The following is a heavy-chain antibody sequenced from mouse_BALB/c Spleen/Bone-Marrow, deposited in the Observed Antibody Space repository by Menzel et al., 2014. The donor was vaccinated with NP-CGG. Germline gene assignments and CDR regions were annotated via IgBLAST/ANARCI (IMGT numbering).Heavy chain of an antibody. CDR1: GYTFTSYW. Sequence: VQLQQSGAELVKPGAPVKLSRKASGYTFTSYWMNWVEQRPGRGLEWIGRIDPSDSETHYNQKFKDKATLTVDKSSSTAYIQLSSLTSEDSAVYYCARALGDGYYYAMDYWGQGTSVTVSS. V-gene: IGHV1-69*02. D-gene: IGHD2-3*01. J-gene: IGHJ4*01. CDR2: IDPSDSET. CDR3: ARALGDGYYYAMDY.